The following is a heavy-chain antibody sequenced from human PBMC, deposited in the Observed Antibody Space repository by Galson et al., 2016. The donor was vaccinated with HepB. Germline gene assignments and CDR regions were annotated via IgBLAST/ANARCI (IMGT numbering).Heavy chain of an antibody. CDR2: ISWNSGSI. CDR3: AKGMVRGGRDSYYYGMGV. D-gene: IGHD3-10*01. J-gene: IGHJ6*02. Sequence: SLRLSCAASGFTFDDYAMHWVRQAPGKGLEWVSGISWNSGSIGYADSVKGRFTISRDNAKNSLYLQMNSLRAEDTALYYCAKGMVRGGRDSYYYGMGVWGQGTTVTVSS. V-gene: IGHV3-9*01. CDR1: GFTFDDYA.